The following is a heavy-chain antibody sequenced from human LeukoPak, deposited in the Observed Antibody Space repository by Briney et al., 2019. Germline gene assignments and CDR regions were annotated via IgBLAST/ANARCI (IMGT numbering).Heavy chain of an antibody. Sequence: SETLSLTCTVSGGSISSSSYYWGWIRQPPGKGLEWIGSIYYSGSTYYNPSLKSRVTISVDTSKNQFSLKLSSVTAADTAVYYCARRVRSLYLFDYWGQGTLVTVSS. CDR2: IYYSGST. CDR1: GGSISSSSYY. CDR3: ARRVRSLYLFDY. V-gene: IGHV4-39*01. J-gene: IGHJ4*02. D-gene: IGHD1-26*01.